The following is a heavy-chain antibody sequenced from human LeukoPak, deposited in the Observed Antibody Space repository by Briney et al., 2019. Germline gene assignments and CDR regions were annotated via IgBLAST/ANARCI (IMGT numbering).Heavy chain of an antibody. D-gene: IGHD3-22*01. V-gene: IGHV4-59*13. CDR1: RGSISTYY. J-gene: IGHJ4*02. Sequence: SETLSLTCTVSRGSISTYYWSWIRQTPGTTLEWIGNIHYTGSTIYRPPLKSRVTISLDTPKNQFSLSLTSVTTADKAIYYCARGRPDPQNSDYWDYWGQGIQVTVSS. CDR2: IHYTGST. CDR3: ARGRPDPQNSDYWDY.